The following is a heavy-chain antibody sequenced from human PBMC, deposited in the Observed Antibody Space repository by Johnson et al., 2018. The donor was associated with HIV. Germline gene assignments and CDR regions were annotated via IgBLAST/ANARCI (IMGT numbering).Heavy chain of an antibody. V-gene: IGHV3-66*02. J-gene: IGHJ3*02. CDR2: IKSYGTST. D-gene: IGHD6-19*01. Sequence: MLLVESGGGLVQPGGSLRLSCAASGFTVSSNYMSWVRQAPGKGLEWVSRIKSYGTSTNYADSVKGRFIISRDNSKNTLYLQMNSLRVEDTAVYYCGRDREGLRQWLARGFGAFNIWGQGAMLTVYS. CDR1: GFTVSSNY. CDR3: GRDREGLRQWLARGFGAFNI.